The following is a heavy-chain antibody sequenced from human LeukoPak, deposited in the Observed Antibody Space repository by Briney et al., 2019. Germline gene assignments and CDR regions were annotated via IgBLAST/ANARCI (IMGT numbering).Heavy chain of an antibody. V-gene: IGHV4-39*01. J-gene: IGHJ4*02. Sequence: PSETLSLTCTVSGVSISSSNSYWGWIRQPPGKGLEWIGSIYYSGNTYYDASLKSQVSISIDTSKNQFSLRLISVTAADTAVYYCARQTGSGLFILPGGQGTLVIVSS. D-gene: IGHD3/OR15-3a*01. CDR3: ARQTGSGLFILP. CDR2: IYYSGNT. CDR1: GVSISSSNSY.